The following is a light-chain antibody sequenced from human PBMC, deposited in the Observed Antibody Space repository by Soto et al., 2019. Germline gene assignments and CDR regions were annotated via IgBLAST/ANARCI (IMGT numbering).Light chain of an antibody. V-gene: IGKV1-39*01. CDR2: AAS. CDR3: QQSYSTPIT. J-gene: IGKJ5*01. CDR1: QSISSY. Sequence: DIQMTQCRSSLSISGGRRVTITCRASQSISSYLNWYQQKPGKAPKLLIYAASSLQSGVPSRFSGSGSGTDFTLTISSLQPEDFATYYCQQSYSTPITFGQGTRLEI.